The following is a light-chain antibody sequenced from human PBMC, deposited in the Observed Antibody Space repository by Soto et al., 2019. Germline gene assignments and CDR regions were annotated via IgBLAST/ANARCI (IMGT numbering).Light chain of an antibody. CDR1: QTISDY. J-gene: IGKJ3*01. CDR2: AAS. CDR3: QQSYSTLT. V-gene: IGKV1-39*01. Sequence: DIQMTQSPSSLSASVGDRVTITCRTSQTISDYLNWYQHKPGKAPKLLISAASSLQSGVPSRFSGGGSGTDVTLTISSLQPEDFATDYCQQSYSTLTFGPGTKVDIK.